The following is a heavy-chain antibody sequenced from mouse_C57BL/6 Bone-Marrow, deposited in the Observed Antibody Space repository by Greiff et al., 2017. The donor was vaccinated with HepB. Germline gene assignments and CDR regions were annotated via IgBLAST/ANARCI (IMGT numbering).Heavy chain of an antibody. CDR2: IDPETGGT. J-gene: IGHJ1*03. V-gene: IGHV1-15*01. CDR3: TREIYYSNYNWYFDV. D-gene: IGHD2-5*01. CDR1: GYTFTDYE. Sequence: VQLQQSGAELVRPGASVTLSCKASGYTFTDYEMHWVKQTPVHGLEWIGAIDPETGGTAYNQKFKGKAILTADKSSSTAYMELRSLTSDDSAVYYCTREIYYSNYNWYFDVWGTGTTVTVSS.